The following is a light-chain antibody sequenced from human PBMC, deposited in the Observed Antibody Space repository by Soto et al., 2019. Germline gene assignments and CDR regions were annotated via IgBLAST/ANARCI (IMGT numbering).Light chain of an antibody. V-gene: IGLV2-14*03. J-gene: IGLJ1*01. CDR2: DVT. CDR1: SSDVGGYNY. Sequence: QSALTQPASVSGSPGQSITISCTGTSSDVGGYNYVSWYQQHPDKAPKLLIYDVTNRPSGVSNRFSGSKSGNTASLTISGLQAEDEADYYCNSYTSGNTYFFGSGTKVTVL. CDR3: NSYTSGNTYF.